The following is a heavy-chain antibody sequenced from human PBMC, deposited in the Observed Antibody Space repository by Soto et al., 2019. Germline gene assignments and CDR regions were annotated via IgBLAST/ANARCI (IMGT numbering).Heavy chain of an antibody. V-gene: IGHV4-34*01. Sequence: QVQLQQWGAGLLKPSETLSLTCAVYGGSFSGYYWSWIRQPPGKGLEWIGEINHSGSTNYNPSLKARVIISVDSSKIQISVKLSSVTAAHTAVYYCARGALRLSRRSLDKPGYYCYYYMDVWGKGTTVTVSS. CDR3: ARGALRLSRRSLDKPGYYCYYYMDV. CDR1: GGSFSGYY. D-gene: IGHD3-3*01. J-gene: IGHJ6*03. CDR2: INHSGST.